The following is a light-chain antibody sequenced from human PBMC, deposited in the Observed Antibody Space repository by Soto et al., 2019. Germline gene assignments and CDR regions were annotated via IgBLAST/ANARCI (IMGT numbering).Light chain of an antibody. V-gene: IGKV3-11*01. Sequence: EIVFTQSPATLSLSPGERATLSCRASQSVSSYLAWYQQKRGQAPRLLIYDASNRATGIPARFSGSGSGTVFTVTISSLEPGDFAVYYCQERSNWPLYHSGQGTKVEIK. J-gene: IGKJ2*01. CDR3: QERSNWPLYH. CDR2: DAS. CDR1: QSVSSY.